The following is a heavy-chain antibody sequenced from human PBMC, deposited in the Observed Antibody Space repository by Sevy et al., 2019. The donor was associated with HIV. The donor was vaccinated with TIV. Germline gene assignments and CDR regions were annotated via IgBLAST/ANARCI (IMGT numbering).Heavy chain of an antibody. CDR1: GFNLNTYG. D-gene: IGHD3-16*02. Sequence: GGSLRLSCAASGFNLNTYGMHWVRQAPGKGLEWLAIISYDGNKYYADTVEGRFTISRDNSRNTLYLEMNSLKSEDTAVFHCARAGRLHLGELSSGPDYWGPGTLVTFSS. V-gene: IGHV3-30*03. J-gene: IGHJ4*02. CDR2: ISYDGNK. CDR3: ARAGRLHLGELSSGPDY.